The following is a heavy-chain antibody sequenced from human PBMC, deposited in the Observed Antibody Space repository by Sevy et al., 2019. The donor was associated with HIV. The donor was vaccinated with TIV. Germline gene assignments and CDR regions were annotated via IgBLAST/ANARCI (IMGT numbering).Heavy chain of an antibody. Sequence: GGSQRLSCTDSGLTFSNYWMHWVRQAPGKGLEWVASIKKDGSQKDYVDSVKGRFIISRDNAKSSVYLQMNSLRDEDAAVYYCFGGTNWGQGTLVTVSS. J-gene: IGHJ4*02. CDR3: FGGTN. D-gene: IGHD3-16*01. CDR1: GLTFSNYW. CDR2: IKKDGSQK. V-gene: IGHV3-7*03.